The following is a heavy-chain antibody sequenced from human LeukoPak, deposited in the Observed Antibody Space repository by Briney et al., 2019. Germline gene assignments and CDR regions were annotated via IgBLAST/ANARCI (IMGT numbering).Heavy chain of an antibody. V-gene: IGHV4-34*01. CDR1: GGSFSGYY. Sequence: PSETLSLTCAVYGGSFSGYYWSWIRQPPGKGLEWIGEINHSGSTNYNPSLKSRVTISVDTPKNHISLKLSSVTAADTAVYYGARGDDYGDYWGEGTLVTVSS. CDR2: INHSGST. J-gene: IGHJ4*02. CDR3: ARGDDYGDY.